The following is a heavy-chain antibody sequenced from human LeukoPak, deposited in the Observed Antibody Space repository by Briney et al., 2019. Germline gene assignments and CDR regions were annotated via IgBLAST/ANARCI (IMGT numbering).Heavy chain of an antibody. J-gene: IGHJ4*02. CDR3: ARTSSGYYFDY. CDR1: GFTLSSYS. V-gene: IGHV3-21*01. CDR2: TSRSSSYI. Sequence: PGGSLRLSCAASGFTLSSYSMNWVRQAPGKWLEWVSSTSRSSSYIYYADSVKGRFTILRHNRTHSPYLQMNSHLAEHTALSYCARTSSGYYFDYWGQGTLGTVS. D-gene: IGHD3-22*01.